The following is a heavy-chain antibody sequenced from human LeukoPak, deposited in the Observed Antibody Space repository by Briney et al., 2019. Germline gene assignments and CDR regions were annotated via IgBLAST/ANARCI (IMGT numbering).Heavy chain of an antibody. CDR2: IIPIFGTA. Sequence: ASVKVSCKASGGTFSSYAISWVRQAPGQGLEWMGRIIPIFGTANYAQKFQGRVTITTDESTSTAYMELSSLRSEDTAVYYCARDDDSSGSYSSSAFDIWRQGTMVTVSS. V-gene: IGHV1-69*05. J-gene: IGHJ3*02. D-gene: IGHD3-22*01. CDR3: ARDDDSSGSYSSSAFDI. CDR1: GGTFSSYA.